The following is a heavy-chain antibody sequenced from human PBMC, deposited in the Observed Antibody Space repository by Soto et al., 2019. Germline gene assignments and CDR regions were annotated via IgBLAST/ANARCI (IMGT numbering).Heavy chain of an antibody. CDR3: ARAGRGYCSGGSCYSGLYGLDV. CDR2: IYHSGST. Sequence: QVQLQESGPGLVKPSGTLSLTCAVSGASISSSDWWNWVRQPPGKGLEWIGQIYHSGSTNYNPSLKSRVTISVAKSKNQFSLNLSSVTAAATAVYYCARAGRGYCSGGSCYSGLYGLDVWGQGTTVTVSS. CDR1: GASISSSDW. D-gene: IGHD2-15*01. J-gene: IGHJ6*02. V-gene: IGHV4-4*02.